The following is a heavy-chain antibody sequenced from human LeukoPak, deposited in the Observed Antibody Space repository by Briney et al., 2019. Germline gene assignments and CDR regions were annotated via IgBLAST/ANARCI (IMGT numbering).Heavy chain of an antibody. V-gene: IGHV1-8*01. CDR1: GYTFTSYG. D-gene: IGHD6-19*01. CDR3: ARDIRGSGWSFFDY. CDR2: MNPDSGNT. Sequence: ASVKVSCKASGYTFTSYGINWVRQAPGQGLEWMGWMNPDSGNTGFAQKFQGRLTMTRDTSISTAYMELSSLSSEDTAVYYCARDIRGSGWSFFDYWGQGTLVTVSS. J-gene: IGHJ4*02.